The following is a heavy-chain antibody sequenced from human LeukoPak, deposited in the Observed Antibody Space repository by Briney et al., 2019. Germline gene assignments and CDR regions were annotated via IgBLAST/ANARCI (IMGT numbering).Heavy chain of an antibody. Sequence: PGGSLRLSCAASGFTFSSYSMSWVRQAPGKGLEWVSSISSSSSYIYYADSVKGRFTISRDNAKNSLYLQMNSLRAEDTAVYYCARGGPMVRGIIYYFDYWGPGTRVTVSS. D-gene: IGHD3-10*01. V-gene: IGHV3-21*01. CDR2: ISSSSSYI. J-gene: IGHJ4*02. CDR3: ARGGPMVRGIIYYFDY. CDR1: GFTFSSYS.